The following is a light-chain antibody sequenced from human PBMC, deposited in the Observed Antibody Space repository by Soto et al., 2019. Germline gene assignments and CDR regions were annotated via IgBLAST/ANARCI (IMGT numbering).Light chain of an antibody. CDR1: SSDVGGYNY. V-gene: IGLV2-14*01. Sequence: QSVLTQPASVSGSPGQSITISCTGTSSDVGGYNYVSWYQLHPGKAPKVLISEVSNRPSGVSNRFSGSKSGNTASLTISGLQAEDEADYYCNSYATGNTRVFGTGTKVTVL. CDR2: EVS. CDR3: NSYATGNTRV. J-gene: IGLJ1*01.